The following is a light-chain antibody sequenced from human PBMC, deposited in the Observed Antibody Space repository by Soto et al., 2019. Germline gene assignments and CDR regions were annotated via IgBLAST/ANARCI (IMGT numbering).Light chain of an antibody. CDR1: SSDVGGYNH. CDR3: VSYTSSIAWV. J-gene: IGLJ1*01. Sequence: QSALTQPASVSGSPGQSITISCTGTSSDVGGYNHVSWFQQHPGKAPKFMIYGVSNRPSGVSNRFSGSKSGNTASLTISGLQAEDEADYYCVSYTSSIAWVFGTGTKVTVL. V-gene: IGLV2-14*01. CDR2: GVS.